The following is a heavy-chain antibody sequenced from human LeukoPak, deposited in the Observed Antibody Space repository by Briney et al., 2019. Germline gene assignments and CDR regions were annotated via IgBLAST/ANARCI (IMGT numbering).Heavy chain of an antibody. CDR3: AREGSGGTIFGVVGY. CDR1: GGSISSYY. CDR2: IYTSGST. J-gene: IGHJ4*02. V-gene: IGHV4-4*07. D-gene: IGHD3-3*01. Sequence: SETLSLTCTVSGGSISSYYWSWIRQPAGKGLEWIGRIYTSGSTNYNPSLKSRVTISVDTSKNQFSLKLSSVTPADTAVYYCAREGSGGTIFGVVGYWGQGTLVTVSS.